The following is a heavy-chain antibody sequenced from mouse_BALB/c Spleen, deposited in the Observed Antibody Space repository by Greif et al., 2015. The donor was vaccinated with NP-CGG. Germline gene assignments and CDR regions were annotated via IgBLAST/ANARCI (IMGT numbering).Heavy chain of an antibody. D-gene: IGHD2-4*01. Sequence: EVKLQESGPELVKPGASVKISCKASGYSFTGYFMNWVKQSHGKSLEWIGRINPYNGDTFYNQKFKGKATLTVDKSSSTAHMELLSLTSEDSAVYYCGRSADMITTGFAYWGQETLVTGSA. CDR2: INPYNGDT. CDR1: GYSFTGYF. V-gene: IGHV1-37*01. J-gene: IGHJ3*01. CDR3: GRSADMITTGFAY.